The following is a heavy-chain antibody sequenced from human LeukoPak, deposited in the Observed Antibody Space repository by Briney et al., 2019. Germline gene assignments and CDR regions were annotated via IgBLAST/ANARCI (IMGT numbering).Heavy chain of an antibody. V-gene: IGHV3-21*01. CDR3: TRALSSDNWFASH. CDR1: GFTFSSYS. J-gene: IGHJ4*02. Sequence: GGSLRLSCAASGFTFSSYSMNWVRQAPGKGLEWVSSISSSSSYIYYADSVKGRFTISRGNARNSLHLQMDSLRAEDTAVYYCTRALSSDNWFASHWGQGTLVTVSS. CDR2: ISSSSSYI. D-gene: IGHD1-1*01.